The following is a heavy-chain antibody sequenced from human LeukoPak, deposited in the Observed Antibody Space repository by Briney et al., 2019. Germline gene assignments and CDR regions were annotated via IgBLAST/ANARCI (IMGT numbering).Heavy chain of an antibody. V-gene: IGHV4-4*07. J-gene: IGHJ4*02. Sequence: PSETLSLTCTVSGGSISSYYWSWIRQPAGKGLEWIGRIYTGGSTNYNPSLKSRVTMSVDTSKNQFSLKLSSVTAADTAVYYCARGPMFFGVAYCDYWGQGTLVTVSS. CDR2: IYTGGST. D-gene: IGHD3-3*01. CDR3: ARGPMFFGVAYCDY. CDR1: GGSISSYY.